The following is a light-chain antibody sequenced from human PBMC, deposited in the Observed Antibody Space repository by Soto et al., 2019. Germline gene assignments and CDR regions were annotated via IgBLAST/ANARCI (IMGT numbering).Light chain of an antibody. CDR1: QSISSY. Sequence: DIQMTQSPSSLSASVGDRVTITCRASQSISSYLNWYQQKPGKAPKLLIYAASSLQSGVPSRFSGSESGTNFTLTISSLQPEDFATYYCQQSCSTPRTFDQGTKVEIK. V-gene: IGKV1-39*01. CDR2: AAS. CDR3: QQSCSTPRT. J-gene: IGKJ1*01.